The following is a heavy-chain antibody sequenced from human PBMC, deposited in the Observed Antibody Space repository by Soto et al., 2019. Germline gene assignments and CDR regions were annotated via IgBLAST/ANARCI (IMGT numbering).Heavy chain of an antibody. V-gene: IGHV3-7*01. CDR2: IKQDGSEK. J-gene: IGHJ3*02. CDR1: GFTFSSYW. D-gene: IGHD2-15*01. CDR3: ANAECSGGSGRTDAFDI. Sequence: GGSLRLSCAASGFTFSSYWMIWVRQAPGKGLEWVANIKQDGSEKYYVDSVKGRFTISRDNAKNSLYLQMNSLRAEDTAVYYCANAECSGGSGRTDAFDIWGQGTMITVSS.